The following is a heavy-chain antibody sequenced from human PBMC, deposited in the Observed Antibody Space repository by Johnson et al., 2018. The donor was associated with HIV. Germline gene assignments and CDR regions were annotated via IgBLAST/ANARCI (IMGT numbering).Heavy chain of an antibody. V-gene: IGHV3-7*04. CDR2: IKQDGSEK. D-gene: IGHD6-13*01. CDR3: AKDGQHLAPWALDV. CDR1: IFTFSRYW. J-gene: IGHJ3*01. Sequence: EVQLVESGGGLVQPGGSLRLSCGASIFTFSRYWMSWVRQAPGKGLEWVANIKQDGSEKHYVDSVKGRFTISRDNAKNSLYLQMNSLRAEDTAVYYCAKDGQHLAPWALDVWGQGTMVTVSS.